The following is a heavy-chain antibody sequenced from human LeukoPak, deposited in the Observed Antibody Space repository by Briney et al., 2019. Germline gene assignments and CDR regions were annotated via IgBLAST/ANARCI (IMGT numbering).Heavy chain of an antibody. CDR3: ARDGGGYDSSGRRNAFDI. Sequence: GGSLRLSCAASGFTFSSYDMHWVRQATGKGLEWVSAIGTAGDTYYPGSVKGRFTISRENAKNSLYLQMNSLRAGDTAVYYCARDGGGYDSSGRRNAFDIWGQGTMVTVSS. CDR2: IGTAGDT. V-gene: IGHV3-13*01. J-gene: IGHJ3*02. CDR1: GFTFSSYD. D-gene: IGHD3-22*01.